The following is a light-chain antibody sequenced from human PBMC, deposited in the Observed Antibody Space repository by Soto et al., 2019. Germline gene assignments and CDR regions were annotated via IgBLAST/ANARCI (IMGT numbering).Light chain of an antibody. CDR3: SSYTSSSTVV. Sequence: QSALTQPASVSGSPGQSITISCTGTSSDVGGHNYVSWYQQPPDKAPKLMIYDVSYRPAGVSNRFSGYKSGNTASLTISGRQTEDEANYCCSSYTSSSTVVFGGGTKVTVL. CDR2: DVS. V-gene: IGLV2-14*01. CDR1: SSDVGGHNY. J-gene: IGLJ2*01.